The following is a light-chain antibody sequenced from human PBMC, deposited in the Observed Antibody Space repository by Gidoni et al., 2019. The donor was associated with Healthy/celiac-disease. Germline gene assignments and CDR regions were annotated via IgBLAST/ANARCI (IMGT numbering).Light chain of an antibody. CDR2: GAS. V-gene: IGKV3-20*01. CDR1: QSVSSSY. Sequence: EIVLTQSPGTLSLSPGERATLSCRASQSVSSSYLAWYQQNPGQAPRLLIYGASSRATGIPDRFSGSGSVTDFTLTISRLEPEDFAVYYCQQYGSSPTLTFGGGTKVEIK. CDR3: QQYGSSPTLT. J-gene: IGKJ4*01.